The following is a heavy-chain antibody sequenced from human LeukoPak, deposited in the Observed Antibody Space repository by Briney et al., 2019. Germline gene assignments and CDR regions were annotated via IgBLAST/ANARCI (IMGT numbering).Heavy chain of an antibody. Sequence: SGGSLRLSCAASGFTFSNYAMTWVRQAPGKGLEWVSGISGSGGSTYYADSVKGRFTISRDNSKNTLYLQMNSLRAEDTAVYYCARASTYYDPAGAFDIWGQGTMVTVSS. CDR2: ISGSGGST. V-gene: IGHV3-23*01. CDR3: ARASTYYDPAGAFDI. CDR1: GFTFSNYA. J-gene: IGHJ3*02. D-gene: IGHD3-3*01.